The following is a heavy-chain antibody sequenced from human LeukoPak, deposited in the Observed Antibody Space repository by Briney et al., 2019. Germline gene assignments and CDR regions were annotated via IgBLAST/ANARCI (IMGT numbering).Heavy chain of an antibody. CDR1: GGSFSGYY. CDR3: AKGPAFMYYYYVWGRYRTFYFYY. J-gene: IGHJ4*02. V-gene: IGHV4-34*01. D-gene: IGHD3-16*02. CDR2: INHSGST. Sequence: SETLSLTCAVYGGSFSGYYWSWIRQPPGKGLEWIGEINHSGSTNYNPSLKSRVTISVDTSKNQFSLKLSSVTAADTAVYYCAKGPAFMYYYYVWGRYRTFYFYYWGQGTLVTVS.